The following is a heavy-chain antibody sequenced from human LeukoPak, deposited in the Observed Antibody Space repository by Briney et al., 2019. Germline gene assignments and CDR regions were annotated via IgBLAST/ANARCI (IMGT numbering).Heavy chain of an antibody. CDR1: GFTFSSYE. Sequence: GGSLRLSCAASGFTFSSYEMNWVRQAPGKGLEWVSYISSSGSTIYYADSVKGRFTISRDNAKNSLYLQMNSLRAEGTAVYYCARDSSSSLLGYWGQGTLVTVSS. V-gene: IGHV3-48*03. J-gene: IGHJ4*02. D-gene: IGHD6-6*01. CDR2: ISSSGSTI. CDR3: ARDSSSSLLGY.